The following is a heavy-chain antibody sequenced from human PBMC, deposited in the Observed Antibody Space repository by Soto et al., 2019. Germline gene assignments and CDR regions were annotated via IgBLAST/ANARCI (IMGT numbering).Heavy chain of an antibody. D-gene: IGHD3-22*01. Sequence: ASVKVSCKASGCTFSSRDINWVRQAPGQGLEWMGGIIPISETTNYAQIFQGRVSIVADISTSTAYMELSRLRSEDTAVYYCARALLSHSYDSGGYDSYFHAMDVWGQGTPVTVSS. J-gene: IGHJ6*02. CDR3: ARALLSHSYDSGGYDSYFHAMDV. CDR2: IIPISETT. V-gene: IGHV1-69*06. CDR1: GCTFSSRD.